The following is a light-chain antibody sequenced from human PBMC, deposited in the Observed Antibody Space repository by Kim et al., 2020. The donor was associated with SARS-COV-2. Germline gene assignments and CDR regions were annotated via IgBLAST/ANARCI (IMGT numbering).Light chain of an antibody. CDR2: DVV. Sequence: QSALTQPASVSGSPGQSITISCTGTSSDVGGYNYVSWYQHHPCRAPKLMIYDVVKRPSGVSNRFSGSKSGNTASLTISGLQAEDEADYYCSSQTSTGTYVFGTGTKVTAL. V-gene: IGLV2-14*03. J-gene: IGLJ1*01. CDR1: SSDVGGYNY. CDR3: SSQTSTGTYV.